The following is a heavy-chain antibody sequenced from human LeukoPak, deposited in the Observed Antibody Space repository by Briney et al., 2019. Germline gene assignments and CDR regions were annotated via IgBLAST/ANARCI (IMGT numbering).Heavy chain of an antibody. CDR3: ARGGYSYGYNFDY. J-gene: IGHJ4*02. CDR2: IYYSGST. D-gene: IGHD5-18*01. V-gene: IGHV4-59*01. Sequence: SETLSLTCTVSGGSLSSYYWSWIRQPPGKGLEWIGYIYYSGSTNYNPSLKSRVTISVDTSKNQFSLKLSSVTAADTAVYYCARGGYSYGYNFDYWGQGTLVTVSS. CDR1: GGSLSSYY.